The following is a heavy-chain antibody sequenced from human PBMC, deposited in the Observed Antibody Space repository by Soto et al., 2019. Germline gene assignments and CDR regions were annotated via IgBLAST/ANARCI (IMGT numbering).Heavy chain of an antibody. D-gene: IGHD1-20*01. CDR3: AKDWYHTIDS. CDR1: GFDFSNTW. CDR2: INSDGSSI. J-gene: IGHJ4*02. Sequence: GSLRLSCATSGFDFSNTWIHWVRQVPGQGLVWVSRINSDGSSIIYADSVKGRFTLSRDNAKNTVHLQMSSLRVEDTAVYYCAKDWYHTIDSWGQGIPVTVS. V-gene: IGHV3-74*01.